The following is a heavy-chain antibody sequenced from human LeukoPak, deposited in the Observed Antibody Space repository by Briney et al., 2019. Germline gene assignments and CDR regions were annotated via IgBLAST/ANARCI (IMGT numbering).Heavy chain of an antibody. V-gene: IGHV4-34*01. CDR2: INHSGST. Sequence: SETLSLTCAVYGGSFSGYYWSWIRQPPGKGLEWIGEINHSGSTNYNPSLKSRVTISRDTSKNQFSLKLSSVTAADTAVYYCARVLTYSSSSVSAFDIWGQGTMVTVSS. J-gene: IGHJ3*02. CDR3: ARVLTYSSSSVSAFDI. D-gene: IGHD6-13*01. CDR1: GGSFSGYY.